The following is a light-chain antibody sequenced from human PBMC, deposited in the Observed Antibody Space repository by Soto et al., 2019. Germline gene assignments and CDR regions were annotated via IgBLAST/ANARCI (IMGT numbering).Light chain of an antibody. V-gene: IGKV3-15*01. J-gene: IGKJ4*01. CDR3: QQYNNWPPLT. Sequence: EIVMTQSPATLSVSPGERATLSCRASQSVSSNLAWYQQKPGQAPRLLIYGASTRATGIPARFSGSGSGTEFTLHISSLQSEDFAVYYCQQYNNWPPLTFGRGTKLEIK. CDR2: GAS. CDR1: QSVSSN.